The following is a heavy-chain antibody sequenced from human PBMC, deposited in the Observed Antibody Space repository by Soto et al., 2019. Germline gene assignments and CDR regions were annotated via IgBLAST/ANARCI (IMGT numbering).Heavy chain of an antibody. J-gene: IGHJ5*02. CDR2: IYYSGDT. D-gene: IGHD4-17*01. CDR3: ARTGYGDYGWFDP. CDR1: GGSISSGDYY. Sequence: QVQLQESGPGLVKPSQTLSLTCTVSGGSISSGDYYWSWLRQPPGKGLEWIGNIYYSGDTHYNPPLKSRITISVDTSKNQFSLKLSSVTAADTAVYSCARTGYGDYGWFDPWGLGTLVTVSS. V-gene: IGHV4-30-4*01.